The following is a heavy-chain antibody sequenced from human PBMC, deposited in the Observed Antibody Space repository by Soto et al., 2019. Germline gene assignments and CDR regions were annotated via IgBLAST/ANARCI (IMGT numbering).Heavy chain of an antibody. J-gene: IGHJ4*02. CDR1: GGTCSIYT. V-gene: IGHV1-69*02. CDR3: ARVGFGEPH. Sequence: SVKVSCKASGGTCSIYTISWVLQAPGQGLEWMGRIIPILGIANYAQKFQGRVTITADKSTSTAYMELSSLRSEDTAVYYCARVGFGEPHWGQGTLVTVSS. D-gene: IGHD3-10*01. CDR2: IIPILGIA.